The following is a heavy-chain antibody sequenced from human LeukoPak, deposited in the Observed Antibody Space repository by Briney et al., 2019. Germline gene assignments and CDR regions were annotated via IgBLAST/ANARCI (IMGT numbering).Heavy chain of an antibody. Sequence: ASVKVSCKASGYTFTGYYMHWLRQAPGQGLEWMGWINTNSGGTNYAQKFQGRVTMTRDTSISTAYMELSRLRSDDTAVYYCARVLSWYYGSGSPRPISVKYYFDYWGQGTLVTVSS. D-gene: IGHD3-10*01. V-gene: IGHV1-2*02. CDR2: INTNSGGT. J-gene: IGHJ4*02. CDR1: GYTFTGYY. CDR3: ARVLSWYYGSGSPRPISVKYYFDY.